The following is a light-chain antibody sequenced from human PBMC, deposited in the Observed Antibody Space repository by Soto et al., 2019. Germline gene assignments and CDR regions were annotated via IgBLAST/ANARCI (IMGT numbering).Light chain of an antibody. V-gene: IGKV1-12*01. Sequence: DIQITHSPSSVSASVVDRVTITFLASQDISSWLAWFQQRPGRAPNLLIYAASTLQSGVPSRFSGSGSGTVFTLTISSLQPEDFGTYYCQKASNFPLNFGGGTKVDIK. CDR1: QDISSW. CDR3: QKASNFPLN. J-gene: IGKJ4*01. CDR2: AAS.